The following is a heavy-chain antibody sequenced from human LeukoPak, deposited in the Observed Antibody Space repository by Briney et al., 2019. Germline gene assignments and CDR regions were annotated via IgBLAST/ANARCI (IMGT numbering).Heavy chain of an antibody. CDR2: LYSGGTT. V-gene: IGHV3-53*01. J-gene: IGHJ4*01. CDR1: GFTVSSNY. D-gene: IGHD5-12*01. Sequence: GGSMRLSCAASGFTVSSNYMGWVSQPPGKGLEYVSVLYSGGTTYFADSVKGRFTISRDNSKNTLYLQMNSLRAEDTAVYYCASGENSGYDVDYCGQGILITVSS. CDR3: ASGENSGYDVDY.